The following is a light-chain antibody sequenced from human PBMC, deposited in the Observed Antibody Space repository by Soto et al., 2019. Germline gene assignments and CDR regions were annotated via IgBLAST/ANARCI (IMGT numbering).Light chain of an antibody. J-gene: IGLJ1*01. CDR1: ISDVGAYNY. Sequence: QSALTQPSSVSGSLGPSITISCTGTISDVGAYNYVSWYQQQPGKAPKLMISEVSNRPSGVSNRFSGSKSGNTASLIISGLQAEDEADYYCCSFTSITTYVFGTGTKVTVL. CDR2: EVS. CDR3: CSFTSITTYV. V-gene: IGLV2-14*01.